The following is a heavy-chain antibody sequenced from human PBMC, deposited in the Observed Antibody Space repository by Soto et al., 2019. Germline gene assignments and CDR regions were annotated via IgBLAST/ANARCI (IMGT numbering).Heavy chain of an antibody. CDR1: GFTFSTYV. Sequence: GGSLRLSCAASGFTFSTYVMSWVRQAPGKGLEWVSTISGSGGSTYYTDSVKGRFTISRDNSKNTLYLQMNSLRAEDTAVYYCAKERTAMVGYYYYYIDVWGKGTTVTVSS. J-gene: IGHJ6*03. D-gene: IGHD5-18*01. V-gene: IGHV3-23*01. CDR2: ISGSGGST. CDR3: AKERTAMVGYYYYYIDV.